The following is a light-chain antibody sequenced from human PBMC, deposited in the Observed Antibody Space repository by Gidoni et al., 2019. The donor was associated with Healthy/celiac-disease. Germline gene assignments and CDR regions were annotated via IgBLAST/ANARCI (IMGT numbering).Light chain of an antibody. J-gene: IGKJ2*01. CDR3: QQYYSTPPT. Sequence: IVMTQSPDSLAVSLGERATINCKSSQSVLYSSNNKNYLAWYQQKPGQPPKLLIYWASTRESGVTDRFSGSGSGTDFTLTIRSLQAEDVAVYYCQQYYSTPPTFGQGTKLEIK. CDR2: WAS. CDR1: QSVLYSSNNKNY. V-gene: IGKV4-1*01.